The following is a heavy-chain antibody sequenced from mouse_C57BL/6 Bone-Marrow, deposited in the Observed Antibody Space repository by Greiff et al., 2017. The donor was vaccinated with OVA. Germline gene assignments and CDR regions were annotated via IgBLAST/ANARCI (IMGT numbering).Heavy chain of an antibody. CDR1: GYTFTDYE. D-gene: IGHD1-1*01. CDR3: TRRTFYGSSLDY. J-gene: IGHJ2*01. CDR2: IDPETGGT. V-gene: IGHV1-15*01. Sequence: QVQLQQSGAELVRPGASVTLSCKASGYTFTDYEMHWVKQTPVHGLEWIGAIDPETGGTAYNQKFKGKAILTADKSSSTAYMELRSLTSEDSAVYYCTRRTFYGSSLDYWGRGTTLTVSS.